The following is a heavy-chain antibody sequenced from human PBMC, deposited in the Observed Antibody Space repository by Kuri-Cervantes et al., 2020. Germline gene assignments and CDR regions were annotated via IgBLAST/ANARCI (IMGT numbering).Heavy chain of an antibody. CDR2: ISYDGSNK. CDR1: GFTFSSYD. V-gene: IGHV3-30*03. CDR3: ARDKHSYGLATKDY. D-gene: IGHD5-18*01. J-gene: IGHJ4*02. Sequence: GESLKISCAASGFTFSSYDMHWVRQAPGKGLEWVAVISYDGSNKYYADSVKGRFTISRDNSKSTLYLQMNSLRAEDTAVYYCARDKHSYGLATKDYWGQGTLVTVSS.